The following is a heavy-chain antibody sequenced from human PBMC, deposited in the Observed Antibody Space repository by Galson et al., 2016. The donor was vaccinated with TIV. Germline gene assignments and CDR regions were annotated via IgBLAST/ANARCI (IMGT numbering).Heavy chain of an antibody. CDR3: ATAREDFRVVGGFAFFLDY. D-gene: IGHD3-3*01. V-gene: IGHV4-31*11. CDR2: IYYTGSS. J-gene: IGHJ4*02. Sequence: TLSLTCGVSGGSISSGGHYWSWIRQRPGKGLEYIGHIYYTGSSYYSPSLKSRVSMSVDTSKNHFSLKLRSVTAADTAVYFCATAREDFRVVGGFAFFLDYWGQGALVTVSS. CDR1: GGSISSGGHY.